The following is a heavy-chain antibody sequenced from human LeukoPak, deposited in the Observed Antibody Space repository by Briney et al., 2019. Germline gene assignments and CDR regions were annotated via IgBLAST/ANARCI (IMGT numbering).Heavy chain of an antibody. Sequence: PSETLSLTCTVSGGSISSYYWSWIRQPPGKGLEWIGYIYYSGSTNYNPSLKSRVTISVDTSKNQFSLKLSSVTAADTAVYYCARATDGNSRYFDYWGQGTLVTVSS. CDR1: GGSISSYY. V-gene: IGHV4-59*01. CDR2: IYYSGST. D-gene: IGHD4-23*01. CDR3: ARATDGNSRYFDY. J-gene: IGHJ4*02.